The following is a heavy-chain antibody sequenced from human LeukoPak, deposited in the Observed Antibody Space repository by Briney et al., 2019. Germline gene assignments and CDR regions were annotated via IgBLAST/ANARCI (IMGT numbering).Heavy chain of an antibody. D-gene: IGHD3-16*02. V-gene: IGHV4-34*01. J-gene: IGHJ4*02. CDR3: ARGNPYDYVWGSYRSPHTPGGFDY. CDR1: GVSINIYY. CDR2: INHSGST. Sequence: SETLSLTCNVSGVSINIYYWSWIRQPPGKGLEWIGEINHSGSTNYNPSLKSRVTISVDTSKNQFSLKLSSVTAADTAVYYCARGNPYDYVWGSYRSPHTPGGFDYWGQGTLVTVSS.